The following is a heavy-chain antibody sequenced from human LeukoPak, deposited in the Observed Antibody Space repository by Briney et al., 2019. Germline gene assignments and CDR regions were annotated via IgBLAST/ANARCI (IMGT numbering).Heavy chain of an antibody. CDR3: ARGRRYCSSTSCYRGGYYYYGMDV. Sequence: KPSETLSLTCAVYGGSFSGYYWSWIRQPPGKGLEWIGEINHSGSTNYNPSLKSRVTISVDTSKNQFSLKLSSVTAADTAVYYCARGRRYCSSTSCYRGGYYYYGMDVWGQGTTVTVSS. CDR1: GGSFSGYY. CDR2: INHSGST. V-gene: IGHV4-34*01. J-gene: IGHJ6*02. D-gene: IGHD2-2*02.